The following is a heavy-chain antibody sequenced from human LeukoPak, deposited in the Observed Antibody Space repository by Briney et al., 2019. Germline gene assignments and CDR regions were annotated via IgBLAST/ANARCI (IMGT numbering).Heavy chain of an antibody. J-gene: IGHJ6*02. Sequence: SETLSLTCTVPGGSVSSGNYFWTWIRQPPGEGLEWIGYIYYTGSIDYNPSLKSRLSISLDTSKNQFSLKLNSVTAADTAVYYCARDHSYYFGSQTSTLDVWGQGTAVTVSS. CDR1: GGSVSSGNYF. V-gene: IGHV4-61*01. CDR3: ARDHSYYFGSQTSTLDV. CDR2: IYYTGSI. D-gene: IGHD3-10*01.